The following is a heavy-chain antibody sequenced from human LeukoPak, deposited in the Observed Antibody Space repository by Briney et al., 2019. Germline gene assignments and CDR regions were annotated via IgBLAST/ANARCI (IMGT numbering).Heavy chain of an antibody. CDR2: IYYSGST. D-gene: IGHD1-26*01. Sequence: SETLSLTCTVSDGSISSYYWSWIRQPPGKGLEWIGYIYYSGSTNYNPSLKSRVTISVDTSKNQFSLKLSSVTAADAAVYYCARHGGGSYHRNYFDYWGQGTLVTVSS. CDR3: ARHGGGSYHRNYFDY. CDR1: DGSISSYY. V-gene: IGHV4-59*08. J-gene: IGHJ4*02.